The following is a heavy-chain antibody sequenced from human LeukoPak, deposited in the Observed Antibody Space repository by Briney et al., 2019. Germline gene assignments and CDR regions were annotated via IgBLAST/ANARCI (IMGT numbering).Heavy chain of an antibody. CDR3: ARVRAYGMDV. J-gene: IGHJ6*02. CDR1: GFSFSSYS. V-gene: IGHV3-21*01. CDR2: ISSTSSYI. Sequence: GGSLRLSCAASGFSFSSYSMNWVRQAPGKGLEWVSSISSTSSYIYYADSVKGRFTISRDNAKNSLYLQMNSLRAEDTAVYYCARVRAYGMDVWGQGTTVTVSS.